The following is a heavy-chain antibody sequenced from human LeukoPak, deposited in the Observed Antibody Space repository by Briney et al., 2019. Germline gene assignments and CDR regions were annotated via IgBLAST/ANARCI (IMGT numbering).Heavy chain of an antibody. CDR3: ARAAYCGGDCHGGSLGY. J-gene: IGHJ4*02. CDR1: GGSISSGDYY. Sequence: PSQTLSLTCTVSGGSISSGDYYWSWIRQPPGKGLEWIGYIYYSGSTYYHPSLKRPVPISVETSKNQFFLKLSSVTAGGTVVYYWARAAYCGGDCHGGSLGYWGQGTLVTVSS. CDR2: IYYSGST. V-gene: IGHV4-30-4*01. D-gene: IGHD2-21*02.